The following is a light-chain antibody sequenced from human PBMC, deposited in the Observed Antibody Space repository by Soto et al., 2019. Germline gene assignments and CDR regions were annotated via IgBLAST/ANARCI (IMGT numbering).Light chain of an antibody. CDR2: HAS. V-gene: IGKV1-5*01. CDR3: QQYNSYSPT. CDR1: QSISSW. Sequence: DIQMTQAPSTLSASVGDRVTITCRASQSISSWLAWFQQKPGKVPKFLIYHASNLESGVPARFSGSGSETDFTLTISSLHPDDFATYYCQQYNSYSPTFGQGTKVDIK. J-gene: IGKJ1*01.